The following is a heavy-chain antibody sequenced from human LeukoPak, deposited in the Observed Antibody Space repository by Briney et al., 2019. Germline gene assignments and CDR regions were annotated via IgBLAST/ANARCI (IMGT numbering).Heavy chain of an antibody. CDR2: INPSGGST. J-gene: IGHJ6*02. CDR1: GYTLTELS. CDR3: AKDQTDCSSTSCYNFHYGMDV. D-gene: IGHD2-2*02. Sequence: ASVKVSCKVSGYTLTELSMHWVRQAPGQGLEWMGIINPSGGSTSYAQKFQRRVTMTRDTSTSTVYMELSSLRSEDTAVYYCAKDQTDCSSTSCYNFHYGMDVWGQGTTVTVSS. V-gene: IGHV1-46*01.